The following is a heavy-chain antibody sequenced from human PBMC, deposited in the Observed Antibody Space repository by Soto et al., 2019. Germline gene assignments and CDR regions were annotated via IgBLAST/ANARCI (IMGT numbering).Heavy chain of an antibody. V-gene: IGHV4-61*01. Sequence: SETLSLTCTVSGGSVSSGSYYWSWIRQPPGKGLEWIGYIYYSGSTNYNPSLKSRVTISVDTSKNQFSLKPSSVTAADTAVYYCARDRPYYDFWSVYYLPIPSYYYGMDVWGQGITVTVSS. D-gene: IGHD3-3*01. CDR2: IYYSGST. CDR1: GGSVSSGSYY. CDR3: ARDRPYYDFWSVYYLPIPSYYYGMDV. J-gene: IGHJ6*02.